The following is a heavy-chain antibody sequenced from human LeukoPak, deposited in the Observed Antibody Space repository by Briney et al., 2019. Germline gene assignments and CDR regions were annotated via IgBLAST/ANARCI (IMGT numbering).Heavy chain of an antibody. J-gene: IGHJ4*02. CDR1: GFIFSNYA. Sequence: GGSLRLSCAASGFIFSNYAMHWVRQAPGKGLEWVALISSDGSKIYYADSVKGRFTISRDNAKNSLYLQMNSLRAEDTAVYYCARLGYYYDSSGYPEFDYWGQGTLVTVSS. CDR3: ARLGYYYDSSGYPEFDY. D-gene: IGHD3-22*01. CDR2: ISSDGSKI. V-gene: IGHV3-30*04.